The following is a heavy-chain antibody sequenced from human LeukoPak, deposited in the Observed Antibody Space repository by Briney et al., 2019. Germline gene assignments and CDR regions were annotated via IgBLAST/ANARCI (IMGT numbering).Heavy chain of an antibody. D-gene: IGHD6-13*01. CDR2: ISDYNGNT. Sequence: GASVKVSCKASGYTFTSYAMNWVRQAPGQGLEWMGWISDYNGNTNFAQKVQGRVTMTTDTSTSTAYMELRSLRSDDTAVYYCARVQQQLADAFDIWGQGTMVTVSS. CDR3: ARVQQQLADAFDI. V-gene: IGHV1-18*01. J-gene: IGHJ3*02. CDR1: GYTFTSYA.